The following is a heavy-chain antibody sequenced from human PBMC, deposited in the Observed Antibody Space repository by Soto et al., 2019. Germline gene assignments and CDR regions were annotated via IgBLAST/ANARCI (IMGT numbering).Heavy chain of an antibody. CDR1: GVSIISSNW. CDR2: IYHSGST. J-gene: IGHJ6*02. CDR3: ARDFLDYDGPGCQLAV. Sequence: SETLSLTCAVSGVSIISSNWWSLVRHPPGKGLEWIGEIYHSGSTNYNPSLKSRVTISVDKSKNQFSLKLSSVTAADTAVYYCARDFLDYDGPGCQLAVRAQGTSVPVSS. V-gene: IGHV4-4*02. D-gene: IGHD3-16*01.